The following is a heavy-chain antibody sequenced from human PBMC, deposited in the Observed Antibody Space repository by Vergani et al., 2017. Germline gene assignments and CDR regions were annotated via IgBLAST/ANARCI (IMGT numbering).Heavy chain of an antibody. CDR2: ISAYNGNT. V-gene: IGHV1-18*04. CDR1: GYTFTSYG. D-gene: IGHD3-22*01. CDR3: ARDFDSSGYNAFDI. Sequence: QVQLVQSGAEVKKPGASVKVSCKASGYTFTSYGISWVRQAPGQGLEWMGWISAYNGNTNYAQKLQGRVTITADKSTSTAYMELSSLRSEDTAVYYCARDFDSSGYNAFDIWGQGTMVTVSS. J-gene: IGHJ3*02.